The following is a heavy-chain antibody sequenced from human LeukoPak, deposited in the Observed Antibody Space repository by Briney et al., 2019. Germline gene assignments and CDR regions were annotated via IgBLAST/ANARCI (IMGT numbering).Heavy chain of an antibody. CDR3: SRAYYYDSTGYYKPSDY. V-gene: IGHV3-23*01. D-gene: IGHD3-22*01. J-gene: IGHJ4*02. CDR1: GFTFSSYA. CDR2: ISGSGGST. Sequence: GGSLRLSCAASGFTFSSYAMSWVRQAPGKGLEWVSAISGSGGSTYYADSVKGRFTISRDNSKNTLYLQMNSLRAEDTAVYYCSRAYYYDSTGYYKPSDYWGQGTLVTVSS.